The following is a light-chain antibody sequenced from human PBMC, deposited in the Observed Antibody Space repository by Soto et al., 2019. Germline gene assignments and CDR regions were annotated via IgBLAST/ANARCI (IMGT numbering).Light chain of an antibody. V-gene: IGKV3-20*01. CDR3: QQYGSSPRT. CDR1: HSVSSSS. Sequence: EIVLTQSPGTLSLSPGERATLSCRASHSVSSSSLAWYQQIPGQAPRLLIYGASTRATGIPDRFSGSGSGTDFSLTISRLEPEDFAVYYCQQYGSSPRTFGQGIRVEVK. CDR2: GAS. J-gene: IGKJ1*01.